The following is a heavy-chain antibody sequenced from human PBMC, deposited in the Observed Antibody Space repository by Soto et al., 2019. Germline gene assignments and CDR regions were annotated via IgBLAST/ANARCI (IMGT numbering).Heavy chain of an antibody. Sequence: ASVNVSCKVSGYTLTELSMHWVRQAPGKGLEWMGGFDPEDGETIYAQKFQGRVTMTEDTSTDTAYMELSSLRSEDTAVYYCATKRGVGYVDIVATTNYYFDYWGQGTLVTVSS. CDR2: FDPEDGET. V-gene: IGHV1-24*01. CDR3: ATKRGVGYVDIVATTNYYFDY. D-gene: IGHD5-12*01. CDR1: GYTLTELS. J-gene: IGHJ4*02.